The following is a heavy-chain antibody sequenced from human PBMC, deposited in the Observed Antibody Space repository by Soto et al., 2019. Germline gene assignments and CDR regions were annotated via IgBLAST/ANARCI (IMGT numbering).Heavy chain of an antibody. V-gene: IGHV4-59*01. Sequence: PETLSLTCPVSGGSLGSYPWSWVRQPPGKGLEWVASVYYTGKNNYNPTLGVRVTISIDAPENQISLKLTSVTAADTDFCYCVRGAVLRGMFDHWGQGTLVTVSS. CDR3: VRGAVLRGMFDH. CDR2: VYYTGKN. J-gene: IGHJ4*02. CDR1: GGSLGSYP. D-gene: IGHD3-10*01.